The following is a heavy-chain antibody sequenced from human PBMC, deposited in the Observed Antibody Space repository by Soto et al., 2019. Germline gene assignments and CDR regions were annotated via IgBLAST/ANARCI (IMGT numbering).Heavy chain of an antibody. CDR3: ARASGYSSSFLVDY. Sequence: QVQLVESGGGVVQPGRSLRLSCAASGFTFSSYAMQWVRQAPGKGLEWVAVISYDGSNKYYADSVKGRFTISRDNSKNTLYLQMNSLRAEDTAVYYCARASGYSSSFLVDYWGQGTLVTVSS. CDR1: GFTFSSYA. V-gene: IGHV3-30-3*01. J-gene: IGHJ4*02. D-gene: IGHD6-6*01. CDR2: ISYDGSNK.